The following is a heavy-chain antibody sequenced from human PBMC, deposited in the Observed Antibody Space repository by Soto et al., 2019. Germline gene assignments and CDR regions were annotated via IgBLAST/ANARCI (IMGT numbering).Heavy chain of an antibody. D-gene: IGHD2-15*01. J-gene: IGHJ4*02. V-gene: IGHV4-34*01. CDR2: INHSGST. Sequence: QVQLQQWGAGLLKPSETLSLTCAVYGGSFSGYYWSWIRQPPGKGLEWIGEINHSGSTNYNPSLKSRVTIAVDTSKNQFSLKLSSVTAADTAVYYCATPWGGYCSGGSCYSDWGQGTLVTVSS. CDR3: ATPWGGYCSGGSCYSD. CDR1: GGSFSGYY.